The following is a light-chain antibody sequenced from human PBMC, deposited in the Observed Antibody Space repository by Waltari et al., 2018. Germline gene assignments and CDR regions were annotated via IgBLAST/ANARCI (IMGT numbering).Light chain of an antibody. CDR3: QKYVSLPAT. J-gene: IGKJ1*01. CDR2: DAS. Sequence: EIVLTQSPGTLSLSPGERATLSCRASQRFSRFLAWYQQKPGQAPRLLIYDASTRATGIPDRFSGSVSGTDFSLTISRLEPEDFAVYYCQKYVSLPATFGQGTKVEIK. CDR1: QRFSRF. V-gene: IGKV3-20*01.